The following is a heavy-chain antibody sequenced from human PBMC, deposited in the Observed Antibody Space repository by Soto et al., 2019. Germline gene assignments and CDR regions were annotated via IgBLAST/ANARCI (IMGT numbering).Heavy chain of an antibody. V-gene: IGHV4-28*01. CDR2: IYYSGST. CDR3: VRNTVGHYDSSGPGAFDT. D-gene: IGHD3-22*01. J-gene: IGHJ3*02. CDR1: CYSISSSNW. Sequence: SETLSLSCAFSCYSISSSNWWGWIRQPPGKGLEWIGYIYYSGSTYYNPSLKSRVTMSVDTSKNQFSLKLSSVTAVDTAVYYCVRNTVGHYDSSGPGAFDTWGQGTMVT.